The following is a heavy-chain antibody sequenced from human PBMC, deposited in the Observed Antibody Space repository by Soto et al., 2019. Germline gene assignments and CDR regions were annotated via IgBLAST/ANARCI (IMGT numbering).Heavy chain of an antibody. D-gene: IGHD6-13*01. CDR1: GFTFSNYE. CDR2: ISNNGAHT. CDR3: ARRGYCSRWHNVYMDV. Sequence: EAQLVESGGGLVQPGGSLRLSCAASGFTFSNYEMHWVRQAPGKGLEYVSGISNNGAHTYYAKSVKGRFTISRDKSENTMDIQMGSLRAEDMALYYCARRGYCSRWHNVYMDVWSKGTTVTVSS. J-gene: IGHJ6*03. V-gene: IGHV3-64*01.